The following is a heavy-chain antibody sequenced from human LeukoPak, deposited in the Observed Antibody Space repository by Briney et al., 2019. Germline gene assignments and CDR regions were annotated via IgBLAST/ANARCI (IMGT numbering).Heavy chain of an antibody. J-gene: IGHJ5*02. CDR2: MNPNSGNT. CDR1: GYTFTGYY. Sequence: ASVKVSCKASGYTFTGYYMHWVRQAPGQGLEWMGWMNPNSGNTGYAQKFQGRVTMTRNTSISTAYMELSSLRSEDTAVYYCARGSSTIYYGSGSYPADPWGQGTLVTVSS. V-gene: IGHV1-8*02. D-gene: IGHD3-10*01. CDR3: ARGSSTIYYGSGSYPADP.